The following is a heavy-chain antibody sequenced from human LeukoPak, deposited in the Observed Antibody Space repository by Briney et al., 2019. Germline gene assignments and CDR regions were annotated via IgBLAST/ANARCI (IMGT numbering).Heavy chain of an antibody. Sequence: PSQTLSLTCTVSGGSISSGDYYWSWIRQPPGKGLEWIGYIYTSGSTNYNPSLKSRVTISVDTSKNQFSLKLSSVTAADTAVYYCARVPTPSRSSGYYYGRLGYYYYYMDVWGKGTTVTVSS. D-gene: IGHD3-22*01. V-gene: IGHV4-30-4*08. CDR1: GGSISSGDYY. J-gene: IGHJ6*03. CDR3: ARVPTPSRSSGYYYGRLGYYYYYMDV. CDR2: IYTSGST.